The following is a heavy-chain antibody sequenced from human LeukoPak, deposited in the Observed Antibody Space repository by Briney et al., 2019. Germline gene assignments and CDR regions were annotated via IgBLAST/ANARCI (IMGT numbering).Heavy chain of an antibody. V-gene: IGHV1-18*01. CDR2: ISAYNGNT. D-gene: IGHD2-2*01. CDR3: AVVGVVVPAATPFEY. Sequence: ASVKVSCKASGYTFTSYGISWVRQAPGQGLEWMGWISAYNGNTNYAQKLQGRVTMTTDTSTSTAYMEPRSLRSDDTAVYYCAVVGVVVPAATPFEYWGQGTLVTVSS. CDR1: GYTFTSYG. J-gene: IGHJ4*02.